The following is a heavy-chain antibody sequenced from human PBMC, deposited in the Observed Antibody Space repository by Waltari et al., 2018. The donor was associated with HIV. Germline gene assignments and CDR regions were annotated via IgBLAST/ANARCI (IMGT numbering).Heavy chain of an antibody. CDR2: NYTSGNP. V-gene: IGHV4-4*07. D-gene: IGHD2-15*01. Sequence: QVQLQESGPGLVKPSETLSLTCTVSGGSISSYYWSWLRQPDVKGLEWIGRNYTSGNPNYTPSLKSRITKSVDTSKNQFSLKLTSVTAADTAVYYCARDRCSGGSCYSDYWGQGTLVTVSS. J-gene: IGHJ4*02. CDR3: ARDRCSGGSCYSDY. CDR1: GGSISSYY.